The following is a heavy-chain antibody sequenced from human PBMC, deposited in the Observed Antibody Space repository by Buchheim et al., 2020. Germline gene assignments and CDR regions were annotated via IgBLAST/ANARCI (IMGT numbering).Heavy chain of an antibody. V-gene: IGHV3-23*01. CDR1: GFTFSNYA. J-gene: IGHJ5*02. D-gene: IGHD1-1*01. Sequence: EVQLLESGEGLVQPGGSLRLSCAASGFTFSNYAMNWVRQAPGKGLEWVSAICYSGDSTYYADSVKGRFTISRDNSKNTLFLQMNSLRAEDTAVYYCAKGSGNNNWYVWFDPWGQGTL. CDR2: ICYSGDST. CDR3: AKGSGNNNWYVWFDP.